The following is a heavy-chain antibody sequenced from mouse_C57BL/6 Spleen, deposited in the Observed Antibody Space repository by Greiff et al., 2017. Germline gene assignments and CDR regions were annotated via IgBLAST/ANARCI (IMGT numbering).Heavy chain of an antibody. Sequence: VQLQQPGAELVMPGASVKLSCKASGYTFTSYWMHWVKQRPGQGLEWIGEIDPSDSYTNYNQKFKGKSTLTVDKSSSTAYMQLSSLTSEDSAVYYCARMRWLLLFDYWGQGTTLTVSS. D-gene: IGHD2-3*01. CDR3: ARMRWLLLFDY. V-gene: IGHV1-69*01. CDR1: GYTFTSYW. J-gene: IGHJ2*01. CDR2: IDPSDSYT.